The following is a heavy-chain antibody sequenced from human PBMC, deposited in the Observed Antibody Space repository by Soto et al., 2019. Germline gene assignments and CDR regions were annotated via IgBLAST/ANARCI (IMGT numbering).Heavy chain of an antibody. J-gene: IGHJ6*02. Sequence: GGSLRLSCAASGFTFSNYAMSWVRQAPGKGLEWVSGITGSDGRTFYADSVQGRFTISRDNSKNTLYLQMNSLRAEDTAVYYCAKDWQLQEDYYYGMDVWGQGTTVTVSS. V-gene: IGHV3-23*01. CDR1: GFTFSNYA. D-gene: IGHD1-26*01. CDR3: AKDWQLQEDYYYGMDV. CDR2: ITGSDGRT.